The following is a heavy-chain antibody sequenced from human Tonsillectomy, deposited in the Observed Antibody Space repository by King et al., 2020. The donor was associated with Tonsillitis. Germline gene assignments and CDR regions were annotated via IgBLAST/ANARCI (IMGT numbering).Heavy chain of an antibody. J-gene: IGHJ4*02. CDR2: ISSSSSYI. CDR1: GFTFSSYS. D-gene: IGHD6-19*01. Sequence: VQLVESGGGLVKPGGSLRLSCATSGFTFSSYSMNWVRQAPGKGLEWVSSISSSSSYIFYADSVKGRFTISRDNDKNSLYLQMNSLRAEDTAVYCCAGGGSAGGWYLDYWGQGTLVTVSS. V-gene: IGHV3-21*01. CDR3: AGGGSAGGWYLDY.